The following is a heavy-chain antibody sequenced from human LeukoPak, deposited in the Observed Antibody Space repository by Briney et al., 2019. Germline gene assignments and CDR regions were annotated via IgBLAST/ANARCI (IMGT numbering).Heavy chain of an antibody. V-gene: IGHV4-39*07. CDR3: ARDHFRVGCSTTSCYGVDP. CDR1: GGSISSGSYY. Sequence: SETLSLTCPVSGGSISSGSYYWGWIRQPPGKGLEWIGSIYYSGTTYYNPSLKSRVTISVDTSKNQFSLKLNSVTAADTAVYYCARDHFRVGCSTTSCYGVDPWGQGTLVTVSS. D-gene: IGHD2-2*01. CDR2: IYYSGTT. J-gene: IGHJ5*02.